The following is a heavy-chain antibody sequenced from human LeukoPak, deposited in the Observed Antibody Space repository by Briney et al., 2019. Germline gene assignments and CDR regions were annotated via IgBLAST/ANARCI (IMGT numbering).Heavy chain of an antibody. J-gene: IGHJ2*01. Sequence: SQTLSLTCAVSGGSISSGGYSWSWIRQPPGKGLEWIGYIYHSGSTYYNPPLKSRVTISVDRSKNQFSLKLSSVTAADTAVYYCARGDDCSSTSCTRSGYFDLWGRGTLVTVSS. CDR2: IYHSGST. CDR3: ARGDDCSSTSCTRSGYFDL. CDR1: GGSISSGGYS. D-gene: IGHD2-2*01. V-gene: IGHV4-30-2*01.